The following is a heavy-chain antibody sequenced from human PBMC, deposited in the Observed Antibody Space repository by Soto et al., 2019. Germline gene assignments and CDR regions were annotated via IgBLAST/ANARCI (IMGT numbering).Heavy chain of an antibody. Sequence: SETLSLTCTVSGASISSGTFYWGWIRQPPGKGLEWIANIYYGGSTNYNPSLKSRVTISVDTSKNQFSLKLSSVTAADTAVYYCARGGGDCYSCWFDPWGQGTLVTVSS. V-gene: IGHV4-61*01. CDR1: GASISSGTFY. D-gene: IGHD2-21*02. CDR2: IYYGGST. J-gene: IGHJ5*02. CDR3: ARGGGDCYSCWFDP.